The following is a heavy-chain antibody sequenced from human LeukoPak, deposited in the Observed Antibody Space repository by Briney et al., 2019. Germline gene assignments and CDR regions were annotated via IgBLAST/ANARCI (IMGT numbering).Heavy chain of an antibody. CDR1: GGTFSSYA. CDR2: IIPIFGTA. V-gene: IGHV1-69*06. D-gene: IGHD3-9*01. CDR3: ARDDPRSQLRYFDWPKHALYYYYGMDV. Sequence: SVKVSCKASGGTFSSYAISWVRQAPGQGLEWMGGIIPIFGTANYAQKFQGRVTITADKSTGTAYMELSSLRSEDTAVYYCARDDPRSQLRYFDWPKHALYYYYGMDVWGKGTTVTVSS. J-gene: IGHJ6*04.